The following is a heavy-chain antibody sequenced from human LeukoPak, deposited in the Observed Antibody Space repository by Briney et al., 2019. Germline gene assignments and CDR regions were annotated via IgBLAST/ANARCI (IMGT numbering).Heavy chain of an antibody. Sequence: PSETLSLTCTVSGGSISSGGYYWSWIRQHPGKGLEWIGYIYYSGSTYYNPSLKSRVTISVDTSKNQFSLKLSSVTAADTAVYYCARVPLGGMVRGDKKYYFDYWGQGTLVTVSS. CDR3: ARVPLGGMVRGDKKYYFDY. CDR2: IYYSGST. J-gene: IGHJ4*02. CDR1: GGSISSGGYY. D-gene: IGHD3-10*01. V-gene: IGHV4-31*03.